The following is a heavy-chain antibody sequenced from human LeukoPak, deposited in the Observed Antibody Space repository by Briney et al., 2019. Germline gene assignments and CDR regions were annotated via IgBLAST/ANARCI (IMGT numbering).Heavy chain of an antibody. CDR2: ISGSGGST. Sequence: GGSLRLSCAASGFTFSSYAMSWVRQAPGKGLEWVSAISGSGGSTYYADSVKGRFTISRDNSKNTLYLQMNSLRAADTDVYYCAKDKRSQYGYYDSSGYSYSFDYWGQGTLVTVSS. CDR3: AKDKRSQYGYYDSSGYSYSFDY. V-gene: IGHV3-23*01. J-gene: IGHJ4*02. D-gene: IGHD3-22*01. CDR1: GFTFSSYA.